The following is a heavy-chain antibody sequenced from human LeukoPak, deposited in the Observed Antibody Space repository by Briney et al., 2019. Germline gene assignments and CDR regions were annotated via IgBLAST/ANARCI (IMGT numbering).Heavy chain of an antibody. CDR1: GFTFSSYW. V-gene: IGHV3-48*04. CDR2: ISHNGNTI. CDR3: ARGASPNYFASGAFDY. J-gene: IGHJ4*02. Sequence: PGGSLRLSCAASGFTFSSYWMSWVRQAPGKGLEWVSYISHNGNTIYYADSVKGRFTISRDNAKNSLYLQMNSLRAEDTAVYYCARGASPNYFASGAFDYWGQGTLVTVSS. D-gene: IGHD3-10*01.